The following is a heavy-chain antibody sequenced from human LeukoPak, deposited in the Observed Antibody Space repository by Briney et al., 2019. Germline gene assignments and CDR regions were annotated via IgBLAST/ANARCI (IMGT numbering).Heavy chain of an antibody. CDR3: ASLLTVTTGY. D-gene: IGHD4-17*01. CDR2: ISYDGSNK. J-gene: IGHJ4*02. V-gene: IGHV3-30*19. CDR1: GFAFNTYA. Sequence: PGGSLRLSCAASGFAFNTYAMHWVRQAPGKGLEWVAVISYDGSNKYYADSVKGRFTISRDNSKNTLYLQMNSLRAEDTAVYYCASLLTVTTGYWGQGTLVTVSS.